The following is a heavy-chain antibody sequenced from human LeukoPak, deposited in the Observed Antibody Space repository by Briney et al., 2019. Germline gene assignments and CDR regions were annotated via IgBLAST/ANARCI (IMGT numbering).Heavy chain of an antibody. J-gene: IGHJ5*02. CDR1: AFNFTAYW. V-gene: IGHV3-74*01. Sequence: PGGSLRLSCASSAFNFTAYWMHWVRQDPRQGLLWVARINSDGTTTNYADSVKGRFTISRDNAKNTLLLQMNSLRAEDTAVYFCAVSNGGYGPWGQGALVTVSS. D-gene: IGHD5-12*01. CDR2: INSDGTTT. CDR3: AVSNGGYGP.